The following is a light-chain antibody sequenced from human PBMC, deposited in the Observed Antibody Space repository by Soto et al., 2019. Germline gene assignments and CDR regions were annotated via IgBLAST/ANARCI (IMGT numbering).Light chain of an antibody. J-gene: IGKJ3*01. Sequence: EIVLTQSPDTLSLSPGERATLSCRASQSVSSSLAWYQQKPGQAPSLLIYDASKRATGIPASFSGSGSGPDFTLTISSLEPEDFAVYYCQQRSNWPPEVTFGPGTKVDIK. CDR3: QQRSNWPPEVT. CDR1: QSVSSS. CDR2: DAS. V-gene: IGKV3-11*01.